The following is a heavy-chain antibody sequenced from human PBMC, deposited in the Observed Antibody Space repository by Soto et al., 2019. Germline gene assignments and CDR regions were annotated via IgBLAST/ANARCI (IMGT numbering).Heavy chain of an antibody. Sequence: GASVKVSCKASGYTFTSYAMHWVRQAPGQRLEWMGWINAGNGNTKYSQKFQGRFIISRDNAKNSVYLQMDSLGAEDTALYYCASLARAPEYWGQGTLVTVSS. CDR2: INAGNGNT. J-gene: IGHJ4*02. CDR3: ASLARAPEY. CDR1: GYTFTSYA. V-gene: IGHV1-3*01.